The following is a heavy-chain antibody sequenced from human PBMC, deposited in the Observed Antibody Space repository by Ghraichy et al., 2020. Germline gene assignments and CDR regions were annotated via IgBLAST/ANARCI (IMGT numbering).Heavy chain of an antibody. CDR1: GGSISSGGYY. V-gene: IGHV4-31*03. Sequence: SETLSLTCTVSGGSISSGGYYWSWIRQHPGKGLEWIGYIYYSGSTYYNPSLKSRVTISVDTSKNQFSLKLSSVTAAETAVYYCARTRGYSYGFAFDIWGQGTMVTVSS. CDR3: ARTRGYSYGFAFDI. D-gene: IGHD5-18*01. J-gene: IGHJ3*02. CDR2: IYYSGST.